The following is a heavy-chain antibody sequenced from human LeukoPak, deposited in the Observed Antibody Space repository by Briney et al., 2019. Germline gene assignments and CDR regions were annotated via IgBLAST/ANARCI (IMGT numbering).Heavy chain of an antibody. D-gene: IGHD2-15*01. V-gene: IGHV3-15*01. CDR1: GFTFSYDW. Sequence: PGGSLRLSCAASGFTFSYDWMTWVRQAPGKGLEWVDRIKSKTDGGTTDYAAPVKGRFIISRDDSKNTLYLQMNSLKTEDTAVYYCSTVRYCSGGSCVGGMDVWGQGTTVTVSS. CDR2: IKSKTDGGTT. CDR3: STVRYCSGGSCVGGMDV. J-gene: IGHJ6*02.